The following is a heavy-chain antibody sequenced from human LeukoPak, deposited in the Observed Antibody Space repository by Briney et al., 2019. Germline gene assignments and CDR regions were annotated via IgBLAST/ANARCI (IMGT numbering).Heavy chain of an antibody. V-gene: IGHV3-33*06. CDR1: GFTFSAYG. Sequence: GRSLRLSCAASGFTFSAYGMHWVRQAPGKGLEGVAIIWYDGTNKYYTDSVKGRFTISRDNSKNTLYLQMNRLSAEDTAVYYCAKKARNDYGVQNWFDPWGQGTLVTVSS. J-gene: IGHJ5*02. D-gene: IGHD4-17*01. CDR3: AKKARNDYGVQNWFDP. CDR2: IWYDGTNK.